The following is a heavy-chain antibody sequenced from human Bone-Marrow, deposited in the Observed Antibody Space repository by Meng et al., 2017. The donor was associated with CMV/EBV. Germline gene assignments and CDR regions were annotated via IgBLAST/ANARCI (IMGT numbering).Heavy chain of an antibody. Sequence: HHRQRGAGLFKPSRTRSLPGAVIAGSFRGYYWSWIRQPPGKGLEWIGEINHSGSTNYNPSLKSRVTISVDTSKNQFSLKLSSVTAADTAVYYCCGRSRQLARVRPFDYWGQGTLVTVSS. CDR2: INHSGST. J-gene: IGHJ4*02. CDR1: AGSFRGYY. D-gene: IGHD6-6*01. V-gene: IGHV4-34*01. CDR3: CGRSRQLARVRPFDY.